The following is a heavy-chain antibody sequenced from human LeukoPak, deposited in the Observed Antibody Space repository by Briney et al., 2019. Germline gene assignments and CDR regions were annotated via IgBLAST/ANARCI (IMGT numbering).Heavy chain of an antibody. CDR3: ARGYGSKDY. V-gene: IGHV3-7*03. J-gene: IGHJ4*02. CDR1: GFTFSSSA. CDR2: IRQDGSEK. Sequence: GGSLRLSCAASGFTFSSSAMSWVRQAPGKGLEWVANIRQDGSEKHYVDSVKGRFTISRDNAENSLYLQMNSLRAEDTAVYYCARGYGSKDYWGQGTPVTVSS. D-gene: IGHD5-18*01.